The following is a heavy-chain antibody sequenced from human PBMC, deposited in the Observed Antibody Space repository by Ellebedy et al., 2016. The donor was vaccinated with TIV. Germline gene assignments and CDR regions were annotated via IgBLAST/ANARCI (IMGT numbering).Heavy chain of an antibody. Sequence: GESLKISCAASGVTFGSYGMHWVRQAPGKGLEWVAIISYDGSHRYYADSVKGRFTISRDISKNTLYLQMNSLRAEDTAVYYCAREHMTSTGSPLDYWGQGTLVTVSS. V-gene: IGHV3-30*03. D-gene: IGHD1-1*01. J-gene: IGHJ4*02. CDR2: ISYDGSHR. CDR1: GVTFGSYG. CDR3: AREHMTSTGSPLDY.